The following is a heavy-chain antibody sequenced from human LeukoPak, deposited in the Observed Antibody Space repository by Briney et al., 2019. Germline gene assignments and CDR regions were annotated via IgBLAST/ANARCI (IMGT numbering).Heavy chain of an antibody. CDR1: GFTFSSYS. CDR2: ISSSSSYI. Sequence: KPGGSLRLSCAASGFTFSSYSMNWVGQAPGKGLEWVSSISSSSSYIYYADSVKGRFTISRDNAKNSLYLQMNSLRAEDTAVYYCARVYDSSGLMSYYYYYGMDVWGQGTTVTVSS. D-gene: IGHD3-22*01. V-gene: IGHV3-21*01. CDR3: ARVYDSSGLMSYYYYYGMDV. J-gene: IGHJ6*02.